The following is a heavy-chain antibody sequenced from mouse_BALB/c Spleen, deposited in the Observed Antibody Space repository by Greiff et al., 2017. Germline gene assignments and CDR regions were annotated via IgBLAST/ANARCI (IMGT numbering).Heavy chain of an antibody. CDR2: IYPYNGGT. V-gene: IGHV1S29*02. D-gene: IGHD1-1*01. CDR1: GYTFTDYN. J-gene: IGHJ4*01. CDR3: AREVNYDYAMYY. Sequence: EVQLQQSGPELVKPGASVKISCKASGYTFTDYNMHWVKQSHGKSLEWIGYIYPYNGGTGYNQKFKSKATLTVDNSSSTAYMELRSLTTEDSAVYYCAREVNYDYAMYYWGQGTSVTVSS.